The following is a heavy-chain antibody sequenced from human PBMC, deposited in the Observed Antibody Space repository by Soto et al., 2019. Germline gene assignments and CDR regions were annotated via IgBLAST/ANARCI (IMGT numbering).Heavy chain of an antibody. CDR1: GSTFTGYY. V-gene: IGHV1-2*04. CDR2: INPNSGGT. D-gene: IGHD3-22*01. Sequence: ASVKVSCTASGSTFTGYYMHWVRQAPGQGLEWMGWINPNSGGTNYAQKFQGWVTMTRDTSISTAYMELSRLRSDDTAVYYCARDGHYYDSSGYPHDAFDIWGQGTMVTVSS. J-gene: IGHJ3*02. CDR3: ARDGHYYDSSGYPHDAFDI.